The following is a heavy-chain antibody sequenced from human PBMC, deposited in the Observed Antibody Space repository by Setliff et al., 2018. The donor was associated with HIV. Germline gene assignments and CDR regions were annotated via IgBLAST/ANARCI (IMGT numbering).Heavy chain of an antibody. J-gene: IGHJ6*02. V-gene: IGHV4-34*01. Sequence: SETLSLTCAVYGVSFSGYYWSWIRQPPGRGLEWIGEINHRGITNYSPSLKSRVTISVDTSKSQISLKLRSVTAADTAVYYCARVVWMAAAGTIDYYYYGMDIWGQGTTVTVSS. CDR2: INHRGIT. D-gene: IGHD6-13*01. CDR3: ARVVWMAAAGTIDYYYYGMDI. CDR1: GVSFSGYY.